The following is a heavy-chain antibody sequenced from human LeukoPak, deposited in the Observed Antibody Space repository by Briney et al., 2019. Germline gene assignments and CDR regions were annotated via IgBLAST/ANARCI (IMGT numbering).Heavy chain of an antibody. CDR2: VNSDGSST. Sequence: GGSLRLSRGASGFTFSSYWMHWVRQAPGKGLVWVSRVNSDGSSTSYADSVKGRFTISRDNAKNTVYLQMNSLRAEDTAVYYCARGFGSGSYSDYWGQGTLVTVSS. CDR3: ARGFGSGSYSDY. CDR1: GFTFSSYW. V-gene: IGHV3-74*01. D-gene: IGHD3-10*01. J-gene: IGHJ4*02.